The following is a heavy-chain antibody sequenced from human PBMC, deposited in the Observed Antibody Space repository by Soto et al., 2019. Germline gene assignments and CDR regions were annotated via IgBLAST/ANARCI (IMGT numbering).Heavy chain of an antibody. J-gene: IGHJ4*02. CDR2: ISHDGSEK. D-gene: IGHD6-13*01. Sequence: PGGSLRLSCAASGFTFSADGMHWVRQAPGKGLEWVAVISHDGSEKYYADSVKGRFTISRDNSKNTLYLQMNSLRAEDTAVYYCAKDLSSTWSFDYWGQGTLVTVSS. CDR1: GFTFSADG. V-gene: IGHV3-30*18. CDR3: AKDLSSTWSFDY.